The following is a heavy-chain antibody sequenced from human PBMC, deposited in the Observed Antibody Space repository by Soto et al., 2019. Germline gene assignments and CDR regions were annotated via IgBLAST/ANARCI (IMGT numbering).Heavy chain of an antibody. V-gene: IGHV4-59*02. CDR2: TXXXGXT. CDR1: GGSVTYHN. CDR3: SRYTHAPFNHCSDP. J-gene: IGHJ5*02. Sequence: SASLSLACFISGGSVTYHNWRWIRQFPGQGLEWXAXTXXXGXTXXXPXXXXRVTISLDTSKNQFSLKLTSMTAADTAGYYCSRYTHAPFNHCSDPGGRGTLVAV. D-gene: IGHD2-8*01.